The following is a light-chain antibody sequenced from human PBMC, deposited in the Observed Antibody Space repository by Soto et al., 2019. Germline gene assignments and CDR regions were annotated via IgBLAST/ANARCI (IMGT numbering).Light chain of an antibody. CDR3: SSYTSRSTQV. CDR1: SSDVGGYNY. V-gene: IGLV2-14*01. CDR2: EVS. Sequence: SALTQPASVSGSPGQSITISCTGTSSDVGGYNYVSWYQQHPGKAPKLMIYEVSNRPSGVSNRFSGSKSGNTASLTISGLQAEDEADYYCSSYTSRSTQVFGGGTKVTVL. J-gene: IGLJ2*01.